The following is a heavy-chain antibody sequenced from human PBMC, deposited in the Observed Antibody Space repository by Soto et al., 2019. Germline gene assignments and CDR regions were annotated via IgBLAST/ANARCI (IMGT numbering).Heavy chain of an antibody. J-gene: IGHJ4*02. Sequence: PGGSLRLSCAASGFTFSSYGMHWVRQAPGKGLEWVAVISYDGSNKYYADSVKGRFTISRDNPKNTLYLQMNSPRAEDTAVYYCAKEKLCSKHYFDYWGQGTLVTVSS. V-gene: IGHV3-30*18. CDR3: AKEKLCSKHYFDY. CDR2: ISYDGSNK. D-gene: IGHD4-4*01. CDR1: GFTFSSYG.